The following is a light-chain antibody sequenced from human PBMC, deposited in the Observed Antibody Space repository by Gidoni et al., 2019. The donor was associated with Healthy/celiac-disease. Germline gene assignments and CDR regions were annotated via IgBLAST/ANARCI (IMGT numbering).Light chain of an antibody. CDR3: QKYNSAPLGFT. CDR1: QGISNY. J-gene: IGKJ3*01. CDR2: AAS. V-gene: IGKV1-27*01. Sequence: DIQMTQSPSSLSASVGDRVTITCRASQGISNYLAWYQQKPGKVPKLLIYAASTLQSGVPSRFSGSGSGTDFTLTISSLQPEDVATYYCQKYNSAPLGFTFXPXTKVDIK.